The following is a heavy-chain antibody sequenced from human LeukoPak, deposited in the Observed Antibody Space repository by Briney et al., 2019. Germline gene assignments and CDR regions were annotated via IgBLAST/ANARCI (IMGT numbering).Heavy chain of an antibody. CDR2: INPSGGST. J-gene: IGHJ1*01. V-gene: IGHV1-46*01. D-gene: IGHD2-2*01. CDR1: GYTFTSYY. Sequence: ASVKVSCKASGYTFTSYYMHWVRQAPGQGLEWMGIINPSGGSTSYAQKFQGRVTITADKSTSTAYMELSSLRSEDTAVYYCARDVVPAAPSLYFQHWGQGTLVTVSS. CDR3: ARDVVPAAPSLYFQH.